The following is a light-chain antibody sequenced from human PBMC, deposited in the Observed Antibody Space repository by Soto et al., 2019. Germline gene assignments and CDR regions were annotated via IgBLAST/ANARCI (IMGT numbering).Light chain of an antibody. CDR1: TSDVGAYNY. V-gene: IGLV2-14*01. CDR3: SSYSSISYVI. Sequence: QSALTQPASVSGSPGQSITISCTGTTSDVGAYNYVSWYQQHPGEAPRLMIYDVSYRPSGVSNRFSGSKSGNTASLTISGLRAEYEADYYCSSYSSISYVIFGGGTKVTVL. J-gene: IGLJ2*01. CDR2: DVS.